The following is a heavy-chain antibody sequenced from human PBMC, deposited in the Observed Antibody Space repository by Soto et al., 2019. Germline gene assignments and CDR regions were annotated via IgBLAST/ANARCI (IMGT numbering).Heavy chain of an antibody. CDR2: IGTAGDT. V-gene: IGHV3-13*01. Sequence: GGSLRLSCAASGFTFSSYDMHWVRQATGKGLEWVSAIGTAGDTYYPGSMKGRFTISRENAKNSLYLQMNSLRAGDTAVYYCARGFIYGRGIAYWGQGTLVPVSS. CDR1: GFTFSSYD. J-gene: IGHJ4*02. CDR3: ARGFIYGRGIAY. D-gene: IGHD4-17*01.